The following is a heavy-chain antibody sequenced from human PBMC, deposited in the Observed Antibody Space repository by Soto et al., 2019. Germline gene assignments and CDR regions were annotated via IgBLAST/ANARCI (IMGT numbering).Heavy chain of an antibody. CDR3: ARDPWVAAAPRSGDAFDI. CDR1: GGTFSSYS. J-gene: IGHJ3*02. D-gene: IGHD6-13*01. Sequence: ASVKVSCKPSGGTFSSYSFSWVRQVPGQGLGWMGIINPSGGSTSYAQKFQGRVTMTRDTSTSTVYMELSSLRSEDTAVYYCARDPWVAAAPRSGDAFDIWGQGTMVTVSS. CDR2: INPSGGST. V-gene: IGHV1-46*03.